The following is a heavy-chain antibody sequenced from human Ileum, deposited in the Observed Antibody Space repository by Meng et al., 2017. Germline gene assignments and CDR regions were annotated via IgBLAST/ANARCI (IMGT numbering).Heavy chain of an antibody. V-gene: IGHV3-48*03. CDR2: ISSRGETI. J-gene: IGHJ3*02. Sequence: GGSLRLSCAVSGFTFSNYEMSWVRQSPGKGLEWVAYISSRGETIYYADSVRGRFTISRDDAKSSLYRQMNSLRVEDTAMYYCARDPDIALPGQGEDAFDIWGQGTMVTVSS. CDR3: ARDPDIALPGQGEDAFDI. D-gene: IGHD6-19*01. CDR1: GFTFSNYE.